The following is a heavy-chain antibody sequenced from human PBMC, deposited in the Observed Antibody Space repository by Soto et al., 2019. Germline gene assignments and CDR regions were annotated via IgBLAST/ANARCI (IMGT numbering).Heavy chain of an antibody. Sequence: QISLKESGPALVKPTQTLTLTCSFSGFSLTTTGVGVGWIRQPPGKALEWLALIYWDDDERYNPSLKNRLTITKDTSKNLVVLTMTNVDPVDTATYYCALSIAARPFDSWGQGTLVTVSS. V-gene: IGHV2-5*02. J-gene: IGHJ4*02. CDR1: GFSLTTTGVG. D-gene: IGHD6-6*01. CDR2: IYWDDDE. CDR3: ALSIAARPFDS.